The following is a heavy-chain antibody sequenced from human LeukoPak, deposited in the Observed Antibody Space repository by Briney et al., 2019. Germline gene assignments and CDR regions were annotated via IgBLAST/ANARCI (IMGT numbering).Heavy chain of an antibody. CDR2: MNHSGST. V-gene: IGHV4-34*01. J-gene: IGHJ6*03. Sequence: SETLSLTCAVYGGSFSGYYWSWIRQPPGKGLEWIGEMNHSGSTNYNPSLKSRVTISVDTSKNQFSPKLSSVTAADTAVYYCARAPPGITIFGVVKLDPYYYMDVWGKGTTVTVSS. D-gene: IGHD3-3*01. CDR3: ARAPPGITIFGVVKLDPYYYMDV. CDR1: GGSFSGYY.